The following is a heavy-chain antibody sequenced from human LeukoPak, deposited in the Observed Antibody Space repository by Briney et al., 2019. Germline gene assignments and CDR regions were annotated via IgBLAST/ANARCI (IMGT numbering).Heavy chain of an antibody. CDR3: AREDRYYYYGMDV. CDR1: GGSISSSNW. V-gene: IGHV4-4*02. CDR2: IYHSGST. J-gene: IGHJ6*02. Sequence: PSETLSLTCAVSGGSISSSNWRSWVRQPPGKGLEWIGEIYHSGSTNYNPSLKSRVTISVDTSKNQFSLKLSSVTAADTAVYYCAREDRYYYYGMDVWGQGTTVTVSS.